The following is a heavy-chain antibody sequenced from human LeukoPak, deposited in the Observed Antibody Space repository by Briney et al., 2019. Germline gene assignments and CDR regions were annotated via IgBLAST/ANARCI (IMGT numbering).Heavy chain of an antibody. CDR3: ARGHGDSSGYYGVDY. V-gene: IGHV1-2*02. Sequence: ASVKVSCKASGYTFTGYYMHWVRQAPGQGLEWMGWINPNSGGTNYAQKFQGRVTMTRNTSISTAYMELSSLRSEDTAVYYCARGHGDSSGYYGVDYWGQGTLVTVSS. CDR2: INPNSGGT. D-gene: IGHD3-22*01. CDR1: GYTFTGYY. J-gene: IGHJ4*02.